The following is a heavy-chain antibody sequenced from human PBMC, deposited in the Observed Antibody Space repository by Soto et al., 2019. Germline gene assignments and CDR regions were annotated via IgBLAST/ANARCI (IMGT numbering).Heavy chain of an antibody. CDR2: ISPGSRYP. CDR1: GFTFGDSY. V-gene: IGHV3-11*06. D-gene: IGHD3-16*01. CDR3: ARRGENNLDD. Sequence: PGGSLRLSCAGSGFTFGDSYMSWIRQAPGKGLEWLSYISPGSRYPAYADSVKGRFTISRQNAKNSVYLQMNSLRAEDTALYYCARRGENNLDDWGQGTLVTVSS. J-gene: IGHJ4*02.